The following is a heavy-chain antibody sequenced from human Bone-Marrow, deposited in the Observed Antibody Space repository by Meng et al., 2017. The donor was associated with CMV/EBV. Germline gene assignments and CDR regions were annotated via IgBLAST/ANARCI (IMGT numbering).Heavy chain of an antibody. D-gene: IGHD6-13*01. Sequence: GESLKISCAASGFTFSDHYMSWIRQAPGKGLEWVSYISTRGTMIYYADSVKGRFTISRDNARNSVFLQMSSLTVEDTAVYYCARGTSIAAAGFDPWGQGTLVTVSS. V-gene: IGHV3-11*04. J-gene: IGHJ5*02. CDR1: GFTFSDHY. CDR3: ARGTSIAAAGFDP. CDR2: ISTRGTMI.